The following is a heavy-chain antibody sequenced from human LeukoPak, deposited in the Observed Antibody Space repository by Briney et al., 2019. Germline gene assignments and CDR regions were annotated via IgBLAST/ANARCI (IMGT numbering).Heavy chain of an antibody. CDR2: ISGSGGST. J-gene: IGHJ4*02. V-gene: IGHV3-21*01. CDR3: ARVEDYYDSSGSLGFDY. D-gene: IGHD3-22*01. CDR1: GFTFSNYA. Sequence: KAGGSLRLSCAASGFTFSNYAVNWVRQAPGKGLEWVSHISGSGGSTYYADSVKGRFTISRDNAKNSLYLQMNSLRAEDTAVYYCARVEDYYDSSGSLGFDYWGQGTLVTVSS.